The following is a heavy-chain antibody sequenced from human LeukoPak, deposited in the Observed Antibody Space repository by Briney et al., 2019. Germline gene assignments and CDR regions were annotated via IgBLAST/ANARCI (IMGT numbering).Heavy chain of an antibody. J-gene: IGHJ4*02. V-gene: IGHV3-21*01. CDR2: ISSSSSYI. Sequence: GGSLRLSCAASGFTFSSYSMNWVRQAPGKGLEWVSSISSSSSYIYYADSVKGRFTISRDNAKNSLYLQMNSLRAEDTAVYYCARGGGNDYDTSGYYYLAAYWGQGTLVTVSS. D-gene: IGHD3-22*01. CDR1: GFTFSSYS. CDR3: ARGGGNDYDTSGYYYLAAY.